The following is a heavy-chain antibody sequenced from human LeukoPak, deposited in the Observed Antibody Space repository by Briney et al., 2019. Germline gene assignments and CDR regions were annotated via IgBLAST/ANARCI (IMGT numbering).Heavy chain of an antibody. J-gene: IGHJ4*02. V-gene: IGHV4-59*01. CDR2: IYYSGST. D-gene: IGHD5-24*01. Sequence: PSETLSLTCTVSGGSIRSYYWNWIRQPPGKGLEWIGYIYYSGSTNYSPSLKGRVTISVDTPKNQFSLYLSSVTAADTAVYYCTRSGRWLQSNYWGQGTLVTVSS. CDR3: TRSGRWLQSNY. CDR1: GGSIRSYY.